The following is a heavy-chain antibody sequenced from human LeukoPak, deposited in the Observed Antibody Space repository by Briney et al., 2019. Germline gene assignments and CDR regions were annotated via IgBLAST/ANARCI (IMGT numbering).Heavy chain of an antibody. CDR1: GFTFSSYS. CDR3: ARDIFTMVRGVRSDY. D-gene: IGHD3-10*01. J-gene: IGHJ4*02. CDR2: ISSSSSYI. V-gene: IGHV3-21*01. Sequence: GGSLRLSCAASGFTFSSYSMNWVRQAPGKGLEWVSSISSSSSYIYYADSVKGRFTISRDNAKNSLYLQMNSLRAEDTAVYYCARDIFTMVRGVRSDYWGQGTLVTVSS.